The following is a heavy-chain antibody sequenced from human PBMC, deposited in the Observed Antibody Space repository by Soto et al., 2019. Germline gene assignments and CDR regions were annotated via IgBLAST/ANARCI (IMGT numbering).Heavy chain of an antibody. V-gene: IGHV1-69*11. CDR3: ARDSTVTNAFEY. J-gene: IGHJ4*02. CDR1: GGTFSRSA. D-gene: IGHD4-17*01. CDR2: IIPVLATP. Sequence: QVQLVQSGAEVKKPGSSVKVSCKASGGTFSRSAISWVRQAPGQGLEWMGTIIPVLATPKYAQKFQGRVTITADESTSPAYMELYSLMSEDTAFYYCARDSTVTNAFEYWGQGTLVTVSS.